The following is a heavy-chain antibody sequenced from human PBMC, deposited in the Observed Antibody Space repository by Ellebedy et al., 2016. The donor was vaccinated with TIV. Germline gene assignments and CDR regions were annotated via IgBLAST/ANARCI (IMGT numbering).Heavy chain of an antibody. CDR1: GFTLSSYW. CDR3: AGFGSPTYTSV. Sequence: HTGGSLRLSCAASGFTLSSYWMHWVRQAPGKGLVWVSRINSDGSTTNYADSAKGRFTISRDNAKNTLNLQMNSLRADDTAVHYCAGFGSPTYTSVWGQGTLVTVSS. V-gene: IGHV3-74*01. J-gene: IGHJ4*02. D-gene: IGHD4-17*01. CDR2: INSDGSTT.